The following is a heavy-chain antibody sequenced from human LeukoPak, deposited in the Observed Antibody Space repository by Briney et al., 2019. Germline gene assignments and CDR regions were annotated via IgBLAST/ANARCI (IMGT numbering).Heavy chain of an antibody. V-gene: IGHV1-46*01. D-gene: IGHD2-15*01. CDR3: TVSRRGGLAAPWLDY. CDR2: INPSGGST. CDR1: GYTFTGYD. J-gene: IGHJ4*02. Sequence: ASVRVSCKLSGYTFTGYDMQWVRQAPGKGLEWMGIINPSGGSTSYAQKFQGRVTMTRDTSTSTVYMELSSLRSEDTAVYYCTVSRRGGLAAPWLDYWGQGTLVTVSS.